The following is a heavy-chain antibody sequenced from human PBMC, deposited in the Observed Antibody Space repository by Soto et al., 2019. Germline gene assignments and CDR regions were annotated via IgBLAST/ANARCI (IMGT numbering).Heavy chain of an antibody. CDR1: GFTFSSYW. V-gene: IGHV3-7*03. CDR3: ARGTTSGATYFDY. J-gene: IGHJ4*01. CDR2: IKQDGSEK. Sequence: PGGSLRVSCAASGFTFSSYWMHWVRQAPGKGLEWVARIKQDGSEKYYVDSVKGRFTISRDNAEMSLYLQMNSLRAEDTAVYYCARGTTSGATYFDYWGHGTLVTVSS. D-gene: IGHD5-12*01.